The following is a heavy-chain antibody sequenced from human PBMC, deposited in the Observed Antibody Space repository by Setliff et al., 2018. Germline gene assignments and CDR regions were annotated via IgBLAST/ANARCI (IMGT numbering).Heavy chain of an antibody. J-gene: IGHJ4*02. D-gene: IGHD2-8*02. CDR3: VKGTLPYCTGPTCYPLDH. Sequence: GSLRLSCAASGFTFINYWMSWVRQAPGTGLEWLANIKQDGSEKFYVDSVKGRFTISRDNAKNSLYLQMNNLRAEDTAVYYCVKGTLPYCTGPTCYPLDHWGQGTLVTVSS. V-gene: IGHV3-7*03. CDR2: IKQDGSEK. CDR1: GFTFINYW.